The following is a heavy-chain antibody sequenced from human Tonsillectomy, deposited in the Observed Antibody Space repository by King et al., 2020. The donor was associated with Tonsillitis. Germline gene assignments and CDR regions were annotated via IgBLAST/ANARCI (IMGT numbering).Heavy chain of an antibody. CDR1: GGSISSRSYY. D-gene: IGHD1-26*01. V-gene: IGHV4-39*01. Sequence: QLQESGPGLVKPSETLSLTCTVSGGSISSRSYYWGWIRQPPGKGLGWIGSIYYCGGTYYNPSLKSRVTLSVDTSKNQFSLKLSSVTAADTAVYYCATSYYSLFDYWGQGTLVTVSS. CDR3: ATSYYSLFDY. J-gene: IGHJ4*02. CDR2: IYYCGGT.